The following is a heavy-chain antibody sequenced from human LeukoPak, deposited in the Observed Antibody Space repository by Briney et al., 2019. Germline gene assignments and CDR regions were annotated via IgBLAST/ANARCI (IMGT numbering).Heavy chain of an antibody. V-gene: IGHV3-30*04. Sequence: GRSLRLSCAASGFTFSNYAMHWVRQAPGKGLEWVAVISYDAKYKYYADSLKGRFTISRDNSNNTLYLQMNSLGSEDTAVYYCARERVVPATRLDYWGRGTLVTVSS. CDR3: ARERVVPATRLDY. J-gene: IGHJ4*02. CDR2: ISYDAKYK. CDR1: GFTFSNYA. D-gene: IGHD2-15*01.